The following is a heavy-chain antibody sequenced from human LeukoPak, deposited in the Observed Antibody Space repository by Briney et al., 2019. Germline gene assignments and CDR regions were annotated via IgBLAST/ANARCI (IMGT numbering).Heavy chain of an antibody. J-gene: IGHJ5*02. V-gene: IGHV4-4*07. D-gene: IGHD1-26*01. CDR3: ARDVGGSYYVFNWFDP. CDR1: GGSISSYY. Sequence: SETLSLTCTVSGGSISSYYWSWIRQPAGKGLEWIGRIYTSGSTNYNPSLESRVTMSVDTSKNQFSLKLSSVTAADTAVYYCARDVGGSYYVFNWFDPWGQGTLVTVSP. CDR2: IYTSGST.